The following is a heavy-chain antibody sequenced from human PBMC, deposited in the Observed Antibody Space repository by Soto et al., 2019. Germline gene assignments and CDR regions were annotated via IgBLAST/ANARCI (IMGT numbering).Heavy chain of an antibody. J-gene: IGHJ6*02. CDR3: AKDLAMLLEPADPDYYYYGLDV. D-gene: IGHD2-2*01. CDR2: LSASGDRT. V-gene: IGHV3-23*01. Sequence: EVQLLASGGGLVQAGGSLRLSCVASGFSFNRFGMSWVRQAPGKGLEWVSALSASGDRTYYADSVKGRFPISRDNYKNTVYLDMNGLRAEDAAVYYCAKDLAMLLEPADPDYYYYGLDVWGQGATVTVSS. CDR1: GFSFNRFG.